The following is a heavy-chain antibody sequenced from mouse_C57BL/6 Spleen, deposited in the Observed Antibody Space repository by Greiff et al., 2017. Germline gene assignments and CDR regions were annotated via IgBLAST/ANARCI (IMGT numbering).Heavy chain of an antibody. D-gene: IGHD2-3*01. Sequence: QVQLQQSGAELAKPGASVKLSCKASGYTFTSYWMHWVKQRPGQGLEWIGYINPSSGYTKYKQKFKDKATLTADKSSSTAYMQLSSLTYEDSAVYYCARIYDGYYGYFDVWGTGTTVTVSS. CDR1: GYTFTSYW. J-gene: IGHJ1*03. V-gene: IGHV1-7*01. CDR2: INPSSGYT. CDR3: ARIYDGYYGYFDV.